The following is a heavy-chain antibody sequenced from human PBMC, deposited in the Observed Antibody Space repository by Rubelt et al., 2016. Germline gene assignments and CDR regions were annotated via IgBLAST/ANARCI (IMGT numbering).Heavy chain of an antibody. CDR1: GFTFSSYA. CDR3: ARGKVARYSSGWCLDD. Sequence: VRLLESGGGLVQPGGSLRLSCAASGFTFSSYAMHWVRQAPGKGLEWVAVISYDGSNKYYADSVKGRFTISRDNSKNTLYPQMNSLRAEDTAVYYCARGKVARYSSGWCLDDWGQGTLVTGSS. D-gene: IGHD6-19*01. CDR2: ISYDGSNK. V-gene: IGHV3-30*04. J-gene: IGHJ4*02.